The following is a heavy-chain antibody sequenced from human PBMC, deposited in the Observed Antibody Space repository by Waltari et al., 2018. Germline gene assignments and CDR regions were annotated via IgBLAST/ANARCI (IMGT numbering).Heavy chain of an antibody. J-gene: IGHJ3*02. Sequence: QVQLVQSGAEVKKPGSSVKVSCKASGGTFSSYAISWVRQAPGQGLEWMGGISPILGTANYAQKFQDRVTITADESTSTAYMELSSLRSEDTAVYYCARSTNGGGAFDIWGQGTMVTVSS. V-gene: IGHV1-69*13. CDR3: ARSTNGGGAFDI. CDR2: ISPILGTA. CDR1: GGTFSSYA. D-gene: IGHD3-10*01.